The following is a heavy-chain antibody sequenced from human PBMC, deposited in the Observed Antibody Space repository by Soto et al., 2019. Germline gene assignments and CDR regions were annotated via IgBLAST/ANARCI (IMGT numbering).Heavy chain of an antibody. V-gene: IGHV5-51*01. J-gene: IGHJ6*02. CDR3: ARQGLLYRGSGYYKEMDV. CDR1: GFSLNTYW. CDR2: IFPGDSDT. D-gene: IGHD2-21*01. Sequence: GESLKISCKASGFSLNTYWIAWVRQMPGKGLEWMGAIFPGDSDTRYSPSFQGQVTISADRSLSIAYIQWGSLRASDSATYYCARQGLLYRGSGYYKEMDVRGPETLGSV.